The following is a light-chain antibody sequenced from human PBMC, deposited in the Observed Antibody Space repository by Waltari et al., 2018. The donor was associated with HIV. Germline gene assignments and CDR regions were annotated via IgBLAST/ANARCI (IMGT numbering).Light chain of an antibody. V-gene: IGKV3-11*01. J-gene: IGKJ4*01. CDR3: QQRSNRGLT. Sequence: EIALPQSPATLSLSPGQSASPFSRASQSVTSYLDWYQQKPGQAPRLLIYDSSKRAPGITARFSGSGSGTDFTLTISTLEPEDFAIYYCQQRSNRGLTFGGGTRVDIK. CDR2: DSS. CDR1: QSVTSY.